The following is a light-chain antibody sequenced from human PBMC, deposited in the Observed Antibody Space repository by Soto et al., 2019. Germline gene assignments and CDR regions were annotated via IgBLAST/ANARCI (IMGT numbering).Light chain of an antibody. CDR3: CLYSSSAVL. J-gene: IGLJ2*01. CDR2: EGA. V-gene: IGLV2-23*01. CDR1: SGDVGRYDL. Sequence: QSALTQPASVSGSPGQSITISCTGTSGDVGRYDLVSWYQQHPGRAPKLMVYEGAKRPSGVSNRFSGSRSGITASLTISELQAEDEADYYCCLYSSSAVLFGGGTKVTVL.